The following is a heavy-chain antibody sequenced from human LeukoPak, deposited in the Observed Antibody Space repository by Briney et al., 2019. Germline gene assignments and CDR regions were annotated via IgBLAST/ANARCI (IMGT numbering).Heavy chain of an antibody. D-gene: IGHD3-22*01. J-gene: IGHJ4*02. CDR1: GYTFTSYY. CDR3: ARGGAGYYYDSSGYEF. Sequence: GASVKVSCKASGYTFTSYYMHWVRQAPGQGLEWMGIINPSGGSTSYAQKFQGRVTMTRDTSTSTVYMELSSLRFEDTAVYYCARGGAGYYYDSSGYEFWGQGTLVTVSS. V-gene: IGHV1-46*01. CDR2: INPSGGST.